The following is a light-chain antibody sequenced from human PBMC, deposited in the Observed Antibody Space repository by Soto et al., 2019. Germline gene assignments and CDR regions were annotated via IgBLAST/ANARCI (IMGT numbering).Light chain of an antibody. CDR1: QSISTW. CDR3: QKYNSYSRT. V-gene: IGKV1-5*03. J-gene: IGKJ1*01. CDR2: MAS. Sequence: DIQINQYPSTLSASVGDRVTITCRASQSISTWLAWYQQKPGKAPNLLIYMASTLKSGVPSRFSGSGSGTEFTLTISSLQPDDFASYYCQKYNSYSRTFGHGTKV.